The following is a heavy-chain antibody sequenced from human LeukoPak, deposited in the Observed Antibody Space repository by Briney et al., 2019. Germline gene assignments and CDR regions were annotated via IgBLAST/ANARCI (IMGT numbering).Heavy chain of an antibody. J-gene: IGHJ4*02. D-gene: IGHD1/OR15-1a*01. CDR3: ASVRTGTMDY. CDR2: IIPIFGTA. Sequence: SVKVSCKASGGTFSSYAISWVRQAPGQGLEWMGGIIPIFGTANYAQKFQSRVTITADESTSTAYMELSSLRSEDTAVYYCASVRTGTMDYWGQGTLVTVSS. V-gene: IGHV1-69*13. CDR1: GGTFSSYA.